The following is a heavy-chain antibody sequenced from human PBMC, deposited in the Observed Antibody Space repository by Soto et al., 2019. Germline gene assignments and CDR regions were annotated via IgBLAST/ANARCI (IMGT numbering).Heavy chain of an antibody. J-gene: IGHJ4*02. V-gene: IGHV1-18*01. D-gene: IGHD1-26*01. CDR1: GYTFTSIG. CDR2: IRTSSGDT. CDR3: ARGWALYD. Sequence: QVQLVQSGAEVKNPGASVKVSCKASGYTFTSIGISWVRQAPGQGLEWMGWIRTSSGDTTYAQKLQGRVTMTTDTSTSTAYMELRSLRSDDTAVYYCARGWALYDWGQGTLVTVSS.